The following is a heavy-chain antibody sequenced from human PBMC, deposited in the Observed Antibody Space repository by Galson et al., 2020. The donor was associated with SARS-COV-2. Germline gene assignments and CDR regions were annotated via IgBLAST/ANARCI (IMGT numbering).Heavy chain of an antibody. Sequence: GESLKISCAASGFTFSGYAMSWVRQAPGEGLEWVSFISGDAGNIYYADSVNGRFTISRDNSKNTLYLQMNSLRAEDTAIYYCAILTASSAYWDFWGQGTLVTVSS. CDR2: ISGDAGNI. J-gene: IGHJ4*02. CDR1: GFTFSGYA. V-gene: IGHV3-23*01. D-gene: IGHD3-22*01. CDR3: AILTASSAYWDF.